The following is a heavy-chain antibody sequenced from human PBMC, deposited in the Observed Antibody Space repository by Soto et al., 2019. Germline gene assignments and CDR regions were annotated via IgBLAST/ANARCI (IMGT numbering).Heavy chain of an antibody. CDR2: ISAYSGDT. CDR1: GYTFTNNA. V-gene: IGHV1-18*01. D-gene: IGHD3-3*01. CDR3: ARDGRAFSIFGETMDV. J-gene: IGHJ6*02. Sequence: VQLLQSGGEVRKPGASVKVSCKTSGYTFTNNAINWVRQAPGQGLQWMGWISAYSGDTKYAQRFQDRLTVTTDPSRTTAYMELRSLRSDDTAVYYCARDGRAFSIFGETMDVWGQGTTVTVSS.